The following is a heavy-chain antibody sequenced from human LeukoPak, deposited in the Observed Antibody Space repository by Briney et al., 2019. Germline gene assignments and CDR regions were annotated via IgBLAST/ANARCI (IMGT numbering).Heavy chain of an antibody. CDR3: TKGQLWASGRAFDI. Sequence: PGGSLRLSCAASGFTFSRYSMSWVRQAPDEVMDWVAFVRDGGSSKKYAASVKGRFTASRDNSKNTLYLQMNKLRPADTAVYYCTKGQLWASGRAFDIWGQGTMVTVSS. CDR1: GFTFSRYS. V-gene: IGHV3-30*02. J-gene: IGHJ3*02. D-gene: IGHD3-16*01. CDR2: VRDGGSSK.